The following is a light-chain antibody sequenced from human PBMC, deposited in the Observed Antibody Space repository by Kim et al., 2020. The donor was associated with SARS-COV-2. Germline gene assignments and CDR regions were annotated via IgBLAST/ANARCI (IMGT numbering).Light chain of an antibody. CDR3: QQYNSYSYS. V-gene: IGKV1-5*03. CDR2: KAS. Sequence: ASVGDRVTITCRASQSISSWLAWYQQKPGKAPKLLIYKASSLESGVPSRFSGSGSGTEFTLTISSLQPDDFATYYCQQYNSYSYSFGQGTKLEIK. J-gene: IGKJ2*03. CDR1: QSISSW.